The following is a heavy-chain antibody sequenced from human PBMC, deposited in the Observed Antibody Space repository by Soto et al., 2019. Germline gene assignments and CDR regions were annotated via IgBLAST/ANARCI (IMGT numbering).Heavy chain of an antibody. V-gene: IGHV4-30-4*01. CDR2: IYYSGTT. D-gene: IGHD3-22*01. Sequence: SETLSLTCTVSGGSISSGNYYWSWIRQPPGKGLEWIGYIYYSGTTYTNPSLNGRVTISVDTSKNQFSLKLSSVTAADTALYYCARHYYDSSAYHFVGLDFWGQGTLVTVSS. CDR1: GGSISSGNYY. J-gene: IGHJ4*02. CDR3: ARHYYDSSAYHFVGLDF.